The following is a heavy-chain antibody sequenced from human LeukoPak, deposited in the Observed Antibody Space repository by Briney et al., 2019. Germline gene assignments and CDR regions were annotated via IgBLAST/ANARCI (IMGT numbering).Heavy chain of an antibody. CDR3: ARIMEYYDFTPRGFDI. Sequence: GASVKVSCKASGYTFTGYYMHWVRQAPGQGLEWMGGMNPDSGGTNYAQKFQDRVTMNRDTSITTAYMELSRLTSDDTAIYYCARIMEYYDFTPRGFDIWGQGTMVAVSS. CDR2: MNPDSGGT. CDR1: GYTFTGYY. J-gene: IGHJ3*02. V-gene: IGHV1-2*02. D-gene: IGHD3/OR15-3a*01.